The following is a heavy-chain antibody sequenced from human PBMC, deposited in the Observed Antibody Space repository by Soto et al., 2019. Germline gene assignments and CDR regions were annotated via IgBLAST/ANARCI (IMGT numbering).Heavy chain of an antibody. J-gene: IGHJ4*02. V-gene: IGHV4-31*03. CDR3: ARQKYSSSWAPSLPLYYFDY. CDR1: GGSISSGGYY. D-gene: IGHD6-13*01. Sequence: SETLSLTCTVSGGSISSGGYYWSWIRQHPGKGLEWIGYIYYSGSTYYNPSLKSRVTISVDTSKNQFSLKLSSVTAADTAVYYCARQKYSSSWAPSLPLYYFDYWGQGTLVTVSS. CDR2: IYYSGST.